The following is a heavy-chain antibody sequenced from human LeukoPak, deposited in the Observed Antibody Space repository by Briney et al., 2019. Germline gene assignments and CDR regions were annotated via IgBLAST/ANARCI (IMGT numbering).Heavy chain of an antibody. V-gene: IGHV4-61*02. J-gene: IGHJ4*02. D-gene: IGHD3-3*01. CDR3: ATLSGYYPYYFDY. CDR1: GGSISSGSYY. Sequence: SETLSLTCTVSGGSISSGSYYWSWIRQPAGKGLEWIGRIYTSGSTNYNPSLKGRVTISVDTSKNQFSLKLSSVTAADTAVYYCATLSGYYPYYFDYWGQGTLVTVSS. CDR2: IYTSGST.